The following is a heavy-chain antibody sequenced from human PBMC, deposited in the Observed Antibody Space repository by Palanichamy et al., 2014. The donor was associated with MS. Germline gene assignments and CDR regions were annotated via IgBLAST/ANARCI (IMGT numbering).Heavy chain of an antibody. J-gene: IGHJ6*02. CDR1: GYTFTSYG. Sequence: QVQLVQSGAEVKKPGASVKVSCKASGYTFTSYGISWVRQAPGQGLEWMGWISAYNGNTNYAQKLQGRVTMTTDTSTSTAYMELRSLRFDDTAVYYCARDRVSRYSDSSGPGNGMDVWGQGTTVTVSS. CDR2: ISAYNGNT. V-gene: IGHV1-18*01. D-gene: IGHD3-22*01. CDR3: ARDRVSRYSDSSGPGNGMDV.